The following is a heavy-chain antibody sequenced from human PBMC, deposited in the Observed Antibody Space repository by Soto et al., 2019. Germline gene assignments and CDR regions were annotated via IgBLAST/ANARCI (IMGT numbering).Heavy chain of an antibody. Sequence: QLQLQESDQGLVKPSETLSLTCTVSGGSISSNNYYWDWIRQPPGKGLEWIGSIYYSGSTYYNPSLKSRVTISVDTSKNQFSLKLNSVTAADTAVYYCARRHYGSGSYYPSHFDYWGQGTLVTVSS. CDR1: GGSISSNNYY. V-gene: IGHV4-39*01. D-gene: IGHD3-10*01. J-gene: IGHJ4*02. CDR2: IYYSGST. CDR3: ARRHYGSGSYYPSHFDY.